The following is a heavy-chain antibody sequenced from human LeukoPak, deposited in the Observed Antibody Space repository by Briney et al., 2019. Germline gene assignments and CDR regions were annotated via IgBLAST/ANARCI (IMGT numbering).Heavy chain of an antibody. CDR2: ISYDGSNK. CDR1: GFTFSSYA. CDR3: AGEFDY. V-gene: IGHV3-30*01. J-gene: IGHJ4*02. Sequence: GGSLRLSCAASGFTFSSYAMHWVRQAPGKGLEWVAVISYDGSNKYYADSVKGRFTISRDNSKNTLYLQMNSLRDEGTAVYYCAGEFDYWGQGTLVTVSS.